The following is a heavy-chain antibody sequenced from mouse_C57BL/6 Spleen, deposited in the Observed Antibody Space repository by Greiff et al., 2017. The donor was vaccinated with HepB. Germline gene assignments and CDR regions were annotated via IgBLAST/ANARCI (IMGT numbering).Heavy chain of an antibody. CDR1: GFTFSDYG. J-gene: IGHJ4*01. Sequence: DVHLVESGGGLVKPGGSLKLSCAASGFTFSDYGMHWVRQAPEKGLEWVAYISSGSSTIYYADTVKGRFTISRDNAKNTLFLQMTSLRSEDTAMYYCARTYYDYFYYAMDYWGQGTSVTVSS. V-gene: IGHV5-17*01. CDR2: ISSGSSTI. CDR3: ARTYYDYFYYAMDY. D-gene: IGHD2-4*01.